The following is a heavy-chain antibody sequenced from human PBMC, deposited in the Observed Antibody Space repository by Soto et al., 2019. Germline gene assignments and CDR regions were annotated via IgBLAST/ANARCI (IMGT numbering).Heavy chain of an antibody. CDR1: GGSISSYY. J-gene: IGHJ4*02. Sequence: QVQLQESGPGLVKPSETLSLTCTVSGGSISSYYWSWIRQPPGKGLEWIGCFYYSGSTNYNPSLKGLVTISVDPSKKQFSLTLSSVTAADTAVYYCARGGWKRFDYWGQGTLVTVSS. D-gene: IGHD6-19*01. CDR3: ARGGWKRFDY. CDR2: FYYSGST. V-gene: IGHV4-59*01.